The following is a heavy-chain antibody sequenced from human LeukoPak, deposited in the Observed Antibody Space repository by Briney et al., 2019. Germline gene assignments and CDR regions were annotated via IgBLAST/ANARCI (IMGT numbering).Heavy chain of an antibody. Sequence: GASVKVSCKASGYTFTSYDINWVRQATGQGLEWMGWMNPNSGNTGYAQKFQGRVTMTRNTSISTAYMELSNLRSEDTAVYYCARGPETPYYYDSTDYYYYYMDVWGKGTTVTVSS. CDR2: MNPNSGNT. CDR3: ARGPETPYYYDSTDYYYYYMDV. CDR1: GYTFTSYD. V-gene: IGHV1-8*01. J-gene: IGHJ6*03. D-gene: IGHD3-22*01.